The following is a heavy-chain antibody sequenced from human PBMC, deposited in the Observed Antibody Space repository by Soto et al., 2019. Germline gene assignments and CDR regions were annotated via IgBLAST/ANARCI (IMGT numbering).Heavy chain of an antibody. D-gene: IGHD6-19*01. V-gene: IGHV1-69*02. CDR2: IIPILGIA. Sequence: QVQLVQSGAEVKKPGSSVKVSGKASGGTLSSYTISWLRQAPGQGREWMGMIIPILGIANYAQKFQGRVTITADKSTSTAYMEQSSVRSEDTGVYDWARNQWLDSYGFDPWGQGTLVTVSS. CDR1: GGTLSSYT. CDR3: ARNQWLDSYGFDP. J-gene: IGHJ5*02.